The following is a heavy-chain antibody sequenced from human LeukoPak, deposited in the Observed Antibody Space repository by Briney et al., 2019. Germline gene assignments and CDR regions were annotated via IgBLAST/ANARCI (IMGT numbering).Heavy chain of an antibody. D-gene: IGHD6-19*01. Sequence: GGSLRLSCAASGFTFSSYWMSWVRQAPGKGLEWVSSISSSSSYIYYADSVKGRFTISRDNAKNSLYLQMNSLRAEDTAVYYCASQGYSSGWYQNDYWGQGTLVTVSS. CDR1: GFTFSSYW. CDR3: ASQGYSSGWYQNDY. J-gene: IGHJ4*02. V-gene: IGHV3-21*01. CDR2: ISSSSSYI.